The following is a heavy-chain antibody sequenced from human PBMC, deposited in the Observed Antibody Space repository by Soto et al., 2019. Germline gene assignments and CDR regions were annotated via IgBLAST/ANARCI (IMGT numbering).Heavy chain of an antibody. CDR2: ISYDGSDK. V-gene: IGHV3-30*03. CDR1: GFTFSSYG. D-gene: IGHD6-13*01. J-gene: IGHJ4*02. CDR3: GAGQYFSDY. Sequence: PVGSLRLSCAASGFTFSSYGMHWVRQAPGKGLEWVALISYDGSDKYYADSVKGRFTISRDNSKNTLYLQMSSLRVEDTAVYYCGAGQYFSDYWGQGTLVTVSS.